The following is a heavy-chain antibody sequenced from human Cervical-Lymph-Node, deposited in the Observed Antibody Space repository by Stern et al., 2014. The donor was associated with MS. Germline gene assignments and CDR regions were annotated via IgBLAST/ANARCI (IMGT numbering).Heavy chain of an antibody. V-gene: IGHV1-46*01. CDR3: ARDNGGWSVDS. J-gene: IGHJ4*02. D-gene: IGHD6-19*01. CDR1: GYTFTSNK. Sequence: QLVQSGAEVKKPGASVKVSCEAFGYTFTSNKMHWVRQAPGQGLEWMGIINPGGGSTRYAQKLQGRVTMTRDTSTSTVYMELTSLRSEDTAVYSCARDNGGWSVDSWGQGTLVIVSS. CDR2: INPGGGST.